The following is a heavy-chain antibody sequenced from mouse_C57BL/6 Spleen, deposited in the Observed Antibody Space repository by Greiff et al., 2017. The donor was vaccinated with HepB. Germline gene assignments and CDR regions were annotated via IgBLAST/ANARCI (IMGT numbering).Heavy chain of an antibody. CDR3: ASVSTTVVATDFYYAMDY. J-gene: IGHJ4*01. Sequence: EVMLVESGGDLVKPGGSLKLSCAASGFTFSSYGMSWVRQTPDKRLEWVATISSGGSYTYYPDSVKGRFTISRDNAKNTLYLQMSSLKSEDTAMYYCASVSTTVVATDFYYAMDYWGQGTSVTVSS. CDR2: ISSGGSYT. V-gene: IGHV5-6*01. CDR1: GFTFSSYG. D-gene: IGHD1-1*01.